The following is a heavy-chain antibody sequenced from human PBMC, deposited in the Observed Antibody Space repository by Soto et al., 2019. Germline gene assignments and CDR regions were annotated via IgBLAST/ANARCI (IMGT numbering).Heavy chain of an antibody. D-gene: IGHD3-3*01. CDR2: IRSKANSYAT. Sequence: EVQLVESGGGLVQPGGSLKLSCAASGFTFSGSAMHWVRQASGKGLEWVGRIRSKANSYATAYAASVKGRSTISRDDSKNTAYLQMNSLKTEDTAVYYCTRQDEYYDFWSGSANWFDPWGQGTLVTVSS. V-gene: IGHV3-73*01. J-gene: IGHJ5*02. CDR3: TRQDEYYDFWSGSANWFDP. CDR1: GFTFSGSA.